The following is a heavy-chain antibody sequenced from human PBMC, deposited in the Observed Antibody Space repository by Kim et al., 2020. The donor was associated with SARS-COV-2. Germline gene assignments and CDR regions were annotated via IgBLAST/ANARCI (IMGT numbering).Heavy chain of an antibody. CDR2: IIPIFGTA. J-gene: IGHJ3*02. CDR1: GGTFSSYA. V-gene: IGHV1-69*13. CDR3: ARDRGDVDTAMASDAFDI. Sequence: SVKVSCKASGGTFSSYAISWVRQAPGQGLEWMGGIIPIFGTANYAQKFQGRVTITADESTSTAYMELSSLRSEDTAVYYCARDRGDVDTAMASDAFDIWGQGTMVTVSS. D-gene: IGHD5-18*01.